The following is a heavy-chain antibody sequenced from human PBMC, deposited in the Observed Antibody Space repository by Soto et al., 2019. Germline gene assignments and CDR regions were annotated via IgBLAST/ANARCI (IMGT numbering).Heavy chain of an antibody. Sequence: QVQLVQSGAEVKQPGSSVRVSCKASGDTFTFYSINWVRQAPGLGLEWMGRINPILSMSNYAQRFQGRVTMTADKSTSTAYMELSSLRSEDTAMYYCASSYGSGYRAFDYWGQGALVTVS. CDR2: INPILSMS. J-gene: IGHJ4*02. D-gene: IGHD3-10*01. V-gene: IGHV1-69*02. CDR3: ASSYGSGYRAFDY. CDR1: GDTFTFYS.